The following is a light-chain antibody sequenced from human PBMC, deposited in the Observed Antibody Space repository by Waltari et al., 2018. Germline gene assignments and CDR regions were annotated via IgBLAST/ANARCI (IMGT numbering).Light chain of an antibody. CDR3: SSFTRTNSWV. CDR2: DVN. V-gene: IGLV2-14*03. J-gene: IGLJ3*02. Sequence: HSALAQPASVSGSPGQSITISCTGTSRHVGGYNYVSWYQQHPGKAPRLMIYDVNNRPSGVSNRFSGSKSGNTASLTISGLQAEDEADYYCSSFTRTNSWVFGGGTKLTVL. CDR1: SRHVGGYNY.